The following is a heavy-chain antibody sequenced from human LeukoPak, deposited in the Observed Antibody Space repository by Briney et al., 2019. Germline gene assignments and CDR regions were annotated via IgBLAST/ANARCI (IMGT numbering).Heavy chain of an antibody. J-gene: IGHJ4*02. CDR1: GYTFASYY. D-gene: IGHD5-24*01. CDR3: ARASIISDGYNLKAPIYFDY. Sequence: ASVKVSCKASGYTFASYYMHWVGQSPGHRREWMGIIKPSVGSTSYAQKFQGRVTMTRDTSTSTVYMERSSLRSEDTAVYYCARASIISDGYNLKAPIYFDYWGQGTLVTVSS. V-gene: IGHV1-46*01. CDR2: IKPSVGST.